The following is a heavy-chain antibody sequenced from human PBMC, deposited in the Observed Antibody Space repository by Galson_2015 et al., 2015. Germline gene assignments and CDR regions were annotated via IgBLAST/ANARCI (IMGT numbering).Heavy chain of an antibody. D-gene: IGHD2-8*01. J-gene: IGHJ3*02. CDR1: GFTFDDYA. Sequence: SLRLSCAASGFTFDDYAMHWVRQAPGKGLEWVSGISWNSGSIGYADSVKGRFTISRDNAKNSLYLQMNSLRAEDTALYYCAKDIGVYANRGAFDIRGQGTMVTVSS. V-gene: IGHV3-9*01. CDR2: ISWNSGSI. CDR3: AKDIGVYANRGAFDI.